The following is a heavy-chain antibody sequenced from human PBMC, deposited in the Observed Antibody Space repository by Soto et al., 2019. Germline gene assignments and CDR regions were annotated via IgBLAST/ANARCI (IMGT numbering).Heavy chain of an antibody. D-gene: IGHD6-13*01. CDR3: AKDFTAYLSSWFHL. CDR2: ITGSGSTI. CDR1: EFTFSSSA. Sequence: EVQLLESGGGLVQPGGSLRLSCAASEFTFSSSAMHWVRQAPGKGLEWVSGITGSGSTIFYADSVKGRFTISRDNFKNTLSLHMSSLRAEDTAIYYCAKDFTAYLSSWFHLWGQGTLVTVSS. J-gene: IGHJ5*02. V-gene: IGHV3-23*01.